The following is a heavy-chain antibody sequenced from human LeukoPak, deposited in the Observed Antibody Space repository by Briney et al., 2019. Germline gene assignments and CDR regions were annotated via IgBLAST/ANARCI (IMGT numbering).Heavy chain of an antibody. CDR3: ARSYGDFYCFDY. CDR2: IYHSGSS. D-gene: IGHD4-17*01. V-gene: IGHV4-38-2*01. J-gene: IGHJ4*02. CDR1: GYSISSGLN. Sequence: SETLSLTCAVSGYSISSGLNWGWIRQPPGKGLEWIGTIYHSGSSYYNPSLKSRVTISVDTSKNHFSLKVTSVTAADTAVYYCARSYGDFYCFDYWGLGALVTVSS.